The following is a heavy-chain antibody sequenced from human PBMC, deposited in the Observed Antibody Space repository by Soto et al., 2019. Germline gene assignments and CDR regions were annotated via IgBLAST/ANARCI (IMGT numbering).Heavy chain of an antibody. V-gene: IGHV3-30*03. J-gene: IGHJ4*02. CDR1: GFTFSSYG. CDR2: ISYDGSNK. CDR3: VVTRYSQGGGY. D-gene: IGHD2-21*02. Sequence: PGGSLRLSCAASGFTFSSYGMHWVRQAPGKGLEWVAVISYDGSNKYYADSVKGRFTISRDNSKNTLYLQMNSLRAEDTAVYYCVVTRYSQGGGYWGQGTLVTVSS.